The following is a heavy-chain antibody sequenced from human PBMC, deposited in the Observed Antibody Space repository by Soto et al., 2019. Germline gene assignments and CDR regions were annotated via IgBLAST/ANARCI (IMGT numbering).Heavy chain of an antibody. J-gene: IGHJ6*03. CDR3: ARGRGPTVTTYYYYYYMDV. CDR1: GYTFTSYD. V-gene: IGHV1-8*01. CDR2: MNPNSGNT. D-gene: IGHD4-17*01. Sequence: GASVKVSCKASGYTFTSYDISWVRQATGQGLEWMGWMNPNSGNTGYAQKFQGRVTMTRNTSISTAYMELSSLRSEDTAVYYCARGRGPTVTTYYYYYYMDVWGKGTTVTGSS.